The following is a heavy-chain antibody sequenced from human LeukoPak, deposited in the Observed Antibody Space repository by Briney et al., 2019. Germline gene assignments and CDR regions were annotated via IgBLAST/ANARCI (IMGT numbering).Heavy chain of an antibody. J-gene: IGHJ6*04. CDR1: GDIVSSNSAA. CDR3: ARERMVPAATYFYYYGMDV. Sequence: SQTLSLTCAISGDIVSSNSAAWNWIRQSPSRGLEWLGRTYYRSKWFNDYAVSVKSRITINPDTSKNQFSLQLNSVTPEDTAVYYCARERMVPAATYFYYYGMDVWGKGTTVTVSS. D-gene: IGHD2-2*01. CDR2: TYYRSKWFN. V-gene: IGHV6-1*01.